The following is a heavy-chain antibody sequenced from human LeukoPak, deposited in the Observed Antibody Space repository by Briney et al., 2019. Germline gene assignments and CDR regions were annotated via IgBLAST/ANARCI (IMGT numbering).Heavy chain of an antibody. CDR2: IYYSGST. V-gene: IGHV4-59*01. CDR3: ARESGSSWYLDY. D-gene: IGHD6-13*01. CDR1: GGSISSYY. Sequence: PSETLSLTCTVSGGSISSYYWSWIRQPPGRGLEWIGYIYYSGSTNYNPSLKSRVTISVDTSKNQFSLKLSSVTAADTAVYYCARESGSSWYLDYWGQGTLVTVSS. J-gene: IGHJ4*02.